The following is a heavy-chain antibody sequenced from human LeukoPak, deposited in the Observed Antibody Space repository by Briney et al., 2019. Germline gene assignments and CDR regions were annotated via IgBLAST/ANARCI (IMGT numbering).Heavy chain of an antibody. Sequence: PGGSLRPSCAASGFTLNNYAMSWVRQAPGKGLEWVSAISGSGASTYYADSVKGRFTISRDNSKNTLYLQMNSLRAEATALYYWARRATPSPTFDYWGQGTPVT. D-gene: IGHD2-15*01. J-gene: IGHJ4*02. CDR1: GFTLNNYA. CDR3: ARRATPSPTFDY. V-gene: IGHV3-23*01. CDR2: ISGSGAST.